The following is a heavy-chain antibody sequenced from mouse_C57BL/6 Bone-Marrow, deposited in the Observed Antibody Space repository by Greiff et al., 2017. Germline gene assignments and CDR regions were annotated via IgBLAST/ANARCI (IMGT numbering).Heavy chain of an antibody. D-gene: IGHD1-1*01. Sequence: LVESGGGLVKPGGSLKLSCAASGFTFSDYGMHWVRQAPEKGLGWVAYISSGSSTIYYADTVKGRFTISRDNAKNTLFLQMTSLRSEDTAMYYCARRYYGSREYYFDYWGQGTTLTVSS. CDR3: ARRYYGSREYYFDY. CDR2: ISSGSSTI. J-gene: IGHJ2*01. V-gene: IGHV5-17*01. CDR1: GFTFSDYG.